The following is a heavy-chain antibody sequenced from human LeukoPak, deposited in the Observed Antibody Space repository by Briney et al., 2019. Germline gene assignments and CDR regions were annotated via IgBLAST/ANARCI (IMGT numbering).Heavy chain of an antibody. D-gene: IGHD2-21*01. V-gene: IGHV4-4*07. Sequence: SETLSLTCTVSGGSISSYYWSWIRQPAGKGLEWIGRIYTSGSTNYNPSLKSRVTMSVDTSKNQFSLKLSSVTAADTAVYYCARDKWGPISFSCGDSTVFDYWGQGTLVTVSS. CDR2: IYTSGST. J-gene: IGHJ4*02. CDR3: ARDKWGPISFSCGDSTVFDY. CDR1: GGSISSYY.